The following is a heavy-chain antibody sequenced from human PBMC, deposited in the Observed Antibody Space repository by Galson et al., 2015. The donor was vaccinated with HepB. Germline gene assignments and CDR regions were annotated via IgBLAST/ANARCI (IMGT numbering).Heavy chain of an antibody. CDR2: IIPIFNTA. J-gene: IGHJ3*02. CDR1: GGTFSSYA. CDR3: AGTKEEYYYDSSGYYSEAFDI. Sequence: SVKVSCKASGGTFSSYAISWVRQAPGQGLEWMGGIIPIFNTAKYAQKFQGRVTITADKSTSTAYMELSSLRSEDTAVYYCAGTKEEYYYDSSGYYSEAFDIWGQGTMVTVSS. V-gene: IGHV1-69*06. D-gene: IGHD3-22*01.